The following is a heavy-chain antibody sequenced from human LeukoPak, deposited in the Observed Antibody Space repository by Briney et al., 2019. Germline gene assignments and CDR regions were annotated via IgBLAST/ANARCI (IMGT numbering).Heavy chain of an antibody. CDR1: GFTVSSNY. V-gene: IGHV3-11*01. D-gene: IGHD3-22*01. J-gene: IGHJ4*02. CDR2: ISSSGSTI. CDR3: AREQYYYDSSGYLDY. Sequence: GGSLRLSCAASGFTVSSNYMSWVRQAPGKGLEWVSYISSSGSTIYYADSVKGRFTISRDNAKNSLYLQMNSLRAEDTAVYYCAREQYYYDSSGYLDYWGQGTLVTVSS.